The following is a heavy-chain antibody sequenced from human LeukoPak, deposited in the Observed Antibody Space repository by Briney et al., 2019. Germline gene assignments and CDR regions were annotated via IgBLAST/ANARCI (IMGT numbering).Heavy chain of an antibody. Sequence: GGSLRLSCAASGFTFSSYAMHWVRQAPGKGLEWVAVISYDGSNKYYADSVKGRFTISRDNSKNTLYLQMNSLRAEDTAVYYCARDSGDILTGYYNWGQGTLVTVSS. J-gene: IGHJ4*02. V-gene: IGHV3-30-3*01. CDR3: ARDSGDILTGYYN. CDR1: GFTFSSYA. D-gene: IGHD3-9*01. CDR2: ISYDGSNK.